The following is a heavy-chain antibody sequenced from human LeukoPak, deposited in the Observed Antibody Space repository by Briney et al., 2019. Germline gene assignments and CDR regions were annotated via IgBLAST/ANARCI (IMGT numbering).Heavy chain of an antibody. CDR3: ARGGFGSGNYFNF. CDR1: GYTFTDYF. V-gene: IGHV1-2*02. J-gene: IGHJ4*02. CDR2: INPKTGGT. Sequence: ASVKVSFKAPGYTFTDYFIHWVRQAPGQVFEWMGWINPKTGGTNHAQKFQGRLSMTTDTSINTAYMELSGLRPDDTAIYYCARGGFGSGNYFNFWGQGTLISVSS. D-gene: IGHD3-10*01.